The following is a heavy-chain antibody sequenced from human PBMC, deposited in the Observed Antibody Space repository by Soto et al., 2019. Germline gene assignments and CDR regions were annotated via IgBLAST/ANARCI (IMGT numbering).Heavy chain of an antibody. D-gene: IGHD3-3*01. J-gene: IGHJ4*02. Sequence: SETLSLTCTVSGASISSFCSYWSWIRQRPGKGLEWIGYIFYSGSFYYTPSLKGRVMISPDTSKNQFSPRLTSVTAADTAVYYCVSDPLPPPILGELRSSYFDELGQGTLITICS. CDR3: VSDPLPPPILGELRSSYFDE. CDR1: GASISSFCSY. CDR2: IFYSGSF. V-gene: IGHV4-31*03.